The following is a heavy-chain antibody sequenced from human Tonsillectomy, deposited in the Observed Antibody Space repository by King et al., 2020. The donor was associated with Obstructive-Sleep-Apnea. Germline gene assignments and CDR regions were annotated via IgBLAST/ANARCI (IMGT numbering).Heavy chain of an antibody. D-gene: IGHD4-17*01. CDR3: AKDWDDYGDYGGGFDI. Sequence: VQLVESGGGVIQPGRSLRLSCAASGFTFSDYGMHWVRQAPGKGLEWVAVISYDGSNKYYVDSVKGRFTISRDNSKNTLYVQMNSLRAEDTAVYYCAKDWDDYGDYGGGFDIWGQGTMVTVSS. CDR1: GFTFSDYG. CDR2: ISYDGSNK. J-gene: IGHJ3*02. V-gene: IGHV3-30*18.